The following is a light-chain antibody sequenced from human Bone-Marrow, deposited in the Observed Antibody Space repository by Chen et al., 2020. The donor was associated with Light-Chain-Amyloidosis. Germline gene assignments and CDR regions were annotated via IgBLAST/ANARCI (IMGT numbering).Light chain of an antibody. J-gene: IGLJ1*01. CDR2: DVT. V-gene: IGLV2-14*01. CDR1: SSDVGGVNH. CDR3: SSYTITNTLV. Sequence: QSALTQPASVSGSPGQSITISCTGTSSDVGGVNHVSWYQQHRDKAPILMIYDVTIRPPWVPDRFYDSKPDKTASLTISGLQTEDEADYFCSSYTITNTLVFGSGTRVTVL.